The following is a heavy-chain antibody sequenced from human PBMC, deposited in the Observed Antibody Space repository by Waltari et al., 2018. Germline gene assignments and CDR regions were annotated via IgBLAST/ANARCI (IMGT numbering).Heavy chain of an antibody. J-gene: IGHJ4*02. CDR3: ARDGYCSSTSCYTSGY. V-gene: IGHV3-21*01. CDR2: ISSSSSYI. CDR1: GFTFSSYS. D-gene: IGHD2-2*02. Sequence: EVQLVESGGGLVKPGGSLRLSCAASGFTFSSYSMNWVRQAPGKGLEWVSFISSSSSYIYYADSVKGRFTISRDNAKNSLYLQMNSLRAEDTAVYYCARDGYCSSTSCYTSGYWGQGTLVTVSS.